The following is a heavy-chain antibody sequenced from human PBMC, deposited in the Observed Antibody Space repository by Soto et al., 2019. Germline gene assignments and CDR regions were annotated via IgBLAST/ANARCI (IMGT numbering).Heavy chain of an antibody. CDR3: VKALRYFDWLPDFEY. J-gene: IGHJ4*01. CDR2: ISSNGGST. D-gene: IGHD3-9*01. V-gene: IGHV3-64D*06. CDR1: GFTFSSYA. Sequence: GGSLRLSCSASGFTFSSYAMHWVRQAPGKGLEYVSAISSNGGSTYYADSVKGRFTISRDNSKNTLYLQMSSLRAEDTAVYYCVKALRYFDWLPDFEYWCQGALLTVSS.